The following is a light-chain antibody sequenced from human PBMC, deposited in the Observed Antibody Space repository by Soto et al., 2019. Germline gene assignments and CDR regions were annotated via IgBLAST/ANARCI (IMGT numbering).Light chain of an antibody. V-gene: IGKV3-20*01. CDR1: QSVSKNY. CDR3: QQYGSSGT. CDR2: GAS. Sequence: ESVVTQSPGTLSLSPGERATLSCRAIQSVSKNYLAWYQQKPGQAPRLLIHGASNRATGIPDRLSGSGSGTDFTLTISRLEPEDSAVYYCQQYGSSGTFGQGTKVDIK. J-gene: IGKJ1*01.